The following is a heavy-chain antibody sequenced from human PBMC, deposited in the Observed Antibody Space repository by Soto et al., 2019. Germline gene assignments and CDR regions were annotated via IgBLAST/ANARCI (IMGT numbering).Heavy chain of an antibody. CDR2: VSGSSSYI. V-gene: IGHV3-21*04. D-gene: IGHD6-13*01. CDR3: AKLNLFVSAAAGRGPFDY. Sequence: PGGSLRLSCAASGFTFSSYSMNWVRQAPGKGLEWVSSVSGSSSYIYYADSVKGRFTISRDNSKNMLNLQMNSLRAEDTAVYYCAKLNLFVSAAAGRGPFDYWGQGTLVTVSS. J-gene: IGHJ4*02. CDR1: GFTFSSYS.